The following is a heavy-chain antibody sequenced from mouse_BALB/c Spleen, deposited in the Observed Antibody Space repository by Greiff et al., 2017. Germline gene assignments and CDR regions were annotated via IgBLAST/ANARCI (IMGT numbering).Heavy chain of an antibody. CDR1: GYSITSDYA. Sequence: EVQLVESGPGLVKPSQSLSLTCTVTGYSITSDYAWNWIRQFPGNKLEWMGYISYSGSTSYNPSLKSRISITRDTSKNQFFLQLNSVTTEDTATYYCARDDYPFAYWGQGTLVTVSA. CDR2: ISYSGST. V-gene: IGHV3-2*02. J-gene: IGHJ3*01. D-gene: IGHD2-4*01. CDR3: ARDDYPFAY.